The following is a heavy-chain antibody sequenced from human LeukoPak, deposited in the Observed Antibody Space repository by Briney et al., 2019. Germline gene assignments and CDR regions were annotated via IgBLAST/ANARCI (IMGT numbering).Heavy chain of an antibody. D-gene: IGHD3-10*01. CDR2: IYHSGST. CDR1: GYSISSGYY. J-gene: IGHJ4*02. V-gene: IGHV4-38-2*02. CDR3: ARIGSGRLGFDY. Sequence: SETLSLTCTVSGYSISSGYYWGWIRQPPGKGLEWIGSIYHSGSTYYNPSLKSRVTISVDTSKNQFSLKLSSVTAADTAVYYCARIGSGRLGFDYWGQGTLVTVSS.